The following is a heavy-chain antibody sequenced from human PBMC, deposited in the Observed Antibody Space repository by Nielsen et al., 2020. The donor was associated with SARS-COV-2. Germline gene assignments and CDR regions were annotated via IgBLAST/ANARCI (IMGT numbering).Heavy chain of an antibody. CDR3: ARDLGEEVAATFGY. J-gene: IGHJ4*02. CDR2: IYYSGGT. Sequence: SETLSLTCTVSGGSISSSSYYWGWIRQPPGKGLEWIGSIYYSGGTYYNPSLKSRVTISVDTSKNQFSLKLSSVTAADTAVYYCARDLGEEVAATFGYWGQGTLVTVSS. D-gene: IGHD2-15*01. V-gene: IGHV4-39*02. CDR1: GGSISSSSYY.